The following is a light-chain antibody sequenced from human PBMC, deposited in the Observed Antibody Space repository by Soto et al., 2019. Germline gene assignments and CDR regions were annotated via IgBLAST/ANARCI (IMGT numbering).Light chain of an antibody. CDR1: SSDVGGYNY. CDR3: CSYAVSHEV. V-gene: IGLV2-11*01. Sequence: QSALTQPRSVSGSPGQSVTISCTGTSSDVGGYNYVSWYQQHPGKAPKLMIYDVSKRPSGVPDRFSGSKSGNTASLTISGLQAEDEADYYCCSYAVSHEVFGGGTKLTVL. CDR2: DVS. J-gene: IGLJ3*02.